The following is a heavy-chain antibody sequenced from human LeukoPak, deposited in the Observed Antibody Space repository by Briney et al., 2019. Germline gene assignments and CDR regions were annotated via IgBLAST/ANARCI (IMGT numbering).Heavy chain of an antibody. Sequence: ASVKVSCRASGGTISTYAITWVRQAPGQGLEWMGGIIPIFGTANYAEKFQGRVTITADESTSTAYMELSSLRSEDTAVYYCARVEYSSGWYVIDWFDPWGQGTLVTVSS. CDR2: IIPIFGTA. CDR1: GGTISTYA. CDR3: ARVEYSSGWYVIDWFDP. V-gene: IGHV1-69*13. J-gene: IGHJ5*02. D-gene: IGHD6-19*01.